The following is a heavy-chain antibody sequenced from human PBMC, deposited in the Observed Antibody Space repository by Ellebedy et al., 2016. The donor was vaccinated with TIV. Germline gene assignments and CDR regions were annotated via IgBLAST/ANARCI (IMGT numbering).Heavy chain of an antibody. CDR2: IKQDGSVK. J-gene: IGHJ4*02. CDR1: GFTIRSSW. Sequence: GESLKISCVVAGFTIRSSWMSSLRQAPGKGLAWVANIKQDGSVKNYVDSVKGRVNVSRDNAKNSLYLQMDSLRAEDTAVYYCARCGWLDHWGQGTLVTVSS. D-gene: IGHD6-19*01. V-gene: IGHV3-7*01. CDR3: ARCGWLDH.